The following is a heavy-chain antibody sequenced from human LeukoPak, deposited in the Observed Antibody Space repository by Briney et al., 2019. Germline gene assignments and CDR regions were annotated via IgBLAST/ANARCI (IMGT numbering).Heavy chain of an antibody. CDR2: INPNSGDT. J-gene: IGHJ4*02. V-gene: IGHV1-2*02. D-gene: IGHD3-22*01. CDR1: GYIFTGYY. CDR3: ARDSRRRPYYYDSSGYYSY. Sequence: GASVKVSCKASGYIFTGYYMHWVRQAPGQGLEWMGWINPNSGDTNYAQKFQGRVTMTRDTSISTAYMELRSLRSDDTAVYYCARDSRRRPYYYDSSGYYSYWGQGTLVTVSS.